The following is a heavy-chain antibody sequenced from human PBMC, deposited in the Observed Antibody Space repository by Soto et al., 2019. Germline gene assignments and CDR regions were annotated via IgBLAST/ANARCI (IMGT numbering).Heavy chain of an antibody. CDR3: ARALGSWGSYYFDH. CDR2: IYWDDDK. Sequence: QITLKESGPTLVRPTQTLTLTCTVSGFSLDTWGVGVGWIRQPPGKAPEWLALIYWDDDKRYSPSLKNRLTLTKDTSNHQVVLTVTNMDPVDTVTYYCARALGSWGSYYFDHWGQGTLVTVSS. CDR1: GFSLDTWGVG. J-gene: IGHJ4*02. V-gene: IGHV2-5*02. D-gene: IGHD3-16*01.